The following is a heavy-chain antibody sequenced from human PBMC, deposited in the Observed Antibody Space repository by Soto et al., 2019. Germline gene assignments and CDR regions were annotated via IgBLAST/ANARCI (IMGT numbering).Heavy chain of an antibody. Sequence: EVQLLESGGGLVQPGGSLRLSCAASGFTFSSYAMSWVRQAPGKGLEWVSAISGSGGSTYYADSVKGRFTISRDNSKNTLYLQMNSLRAEDTAVYYCAKDILRGEWFGETVMDVWGQGTTVTVSS. J-gene: IGHJ6*02. V-gene: IGHV3-23*01. D-gene: IGHD3-10*01. CDR3: AKDILRGEWFGETVMDV. CDR1: GFTFSSYA. CDR2: ISGSGGST.